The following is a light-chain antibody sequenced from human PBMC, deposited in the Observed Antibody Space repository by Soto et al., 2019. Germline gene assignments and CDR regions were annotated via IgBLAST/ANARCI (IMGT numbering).Light chain of an antibody. CDR3: QQYYSYPLT. CDR2: AAS. J-gene: IGKJ4*01. V-gene: IGKV1-8*01. CDR1: QGISSY. Sequence: IQMTQSPSTLSASVGDRVTITCRASQGISSYLAWYQQKPGKAPKLLIYAASTLQSGVPSRFSGSGSGTDFTLTISCLQSEDFATYYCQQYYSYPLTFGGGTKVDNK.